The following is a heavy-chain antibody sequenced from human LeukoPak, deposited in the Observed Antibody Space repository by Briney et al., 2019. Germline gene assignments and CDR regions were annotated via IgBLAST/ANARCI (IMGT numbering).Heavy chain of an antibody. CDR3: ATPSVLRYFDWLPYGMDV. J-gene: IGHJ6*02. V-gene: IGHV1-24*01. CDR2: FDPEDGET. CDR1: GYTLTELS. D-gene: IGHD3-9*01. Sequence: VASVKVSCKVSGYTLTELSMHWVRQAPGKGLEWMGGFDPEDGETIYAQKFQGRVTMTEDTSTDTAYMELSSLRSEDTAVYYCATPSVLRYFDWLPYGMDVWGQGTTVTVSS.